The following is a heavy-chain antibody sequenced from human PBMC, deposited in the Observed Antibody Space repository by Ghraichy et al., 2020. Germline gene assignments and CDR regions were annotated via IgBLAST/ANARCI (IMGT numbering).Heavy chain of an antibody. CDR2: IWYDGSNK. D-gene: IGHD6-13*01. J-gene: IGHJ4*02. Sequence: GGSLRLSCAASGFTFSSYGMHWVRQAPGKGLEWVAVIWYDGSNKYYADSVKGRFTISRDNSKNTLYLQMNSLRAEDTAVYYCARGSPAAGLFDYWGQGTLVTVSS. CDR3: ARGSPAAGLFDY. V-gene: IGHV3-33*08. CDR1: GFTFSSYG.